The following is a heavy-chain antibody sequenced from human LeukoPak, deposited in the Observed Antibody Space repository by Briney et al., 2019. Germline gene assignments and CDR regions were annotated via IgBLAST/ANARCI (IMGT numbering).Heavy chain of an antibody. CDR1: GGSISNYY. CDR2: ISYSGST. Sequence: NPSETLSLTCTVSGGSISNYYWSWIRQPPGKGLEWIGCISYSGSTNYNSSLKGRVAISVDTSKYQFSLKLSSVTAADTAMYYCARHFTGRSPAGYWGQGTLVTVSS. CDR3: ARHFTGRSPAGY. D-gene: IGHD1-14*01. V-gene: IGHV4-59*08. J-gene: IGHJ4*02.